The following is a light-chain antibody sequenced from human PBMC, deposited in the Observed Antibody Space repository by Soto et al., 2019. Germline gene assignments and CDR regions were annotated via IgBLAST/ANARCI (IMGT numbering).Light chain of an antibody. Sequence: EIVLTQSPGTLSLSPGERATLSCRASQSVGGNYLAWFQQKPGQAPRLLVYGASNRAAGIPDRFSGGGSGTDFTLTISRLEPEEFAVYYCQQYGSLPWTFGQGTEVEVK. CDR3: QQYGSLPWT. V-gene: IGKV3-20*01. CDR1: QSVGGNY. J-gene: IGKJ1*01. CDR2: GAS.